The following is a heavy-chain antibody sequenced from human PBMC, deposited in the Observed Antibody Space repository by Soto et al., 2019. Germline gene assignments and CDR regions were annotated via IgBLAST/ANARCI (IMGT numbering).Heavy chain of an antibody. CDR2: ISSSSSTI. Sequence: PXEALSLSCAASGFTVSSYSMNWVRQAPGKGLEWVSYISSSSSTIYYADSVKGRFTISRDNAKNSLYLQMNSLRDEDTAVYYCASKGEHSSGWYHYYYGIDVWGQGTTVTVSS. J-gene: IGHJ6*02. CDR1: GFTVSSYS. CDR3: ASKGEHSSGWYHYYYGIDV. D-gene: IGHD6-19*01. V-gene: IGHV3-48*02.